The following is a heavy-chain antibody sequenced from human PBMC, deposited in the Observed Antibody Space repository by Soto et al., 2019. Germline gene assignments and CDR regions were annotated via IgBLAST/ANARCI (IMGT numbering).Heavy chain of an antibody. V-gene: IGHV1-46*01. Sequence: QVQLVQSGAEVQKPGASVKVSFKASGYPFTSYYMPWVRQAPGQGLEWLGIINPSGGSTSYAQNFQRRVPMTRDTSTSTVYMELSSLRSEDTAVYYCARESLFVVPVLCYYGMDVWGRVTTVTVSS. CDR2: INPSGGST. J-gene: IGHJ6*01. D-gene: IGHD2-2*01. CDR1: GYPFTSYY. CDR3: ARESLFVVPVLCYYGMDV.